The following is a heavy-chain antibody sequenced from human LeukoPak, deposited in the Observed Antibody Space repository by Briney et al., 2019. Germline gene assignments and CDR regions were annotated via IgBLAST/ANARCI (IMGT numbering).Heavy chain of an antibody. CDR2: IDPSDSYT. V-gene: IGHV5-10-1*01. CDR3: ARHEENWFDP. J-gene: IGHJ5*02. CDR1: GYSFTSYR. Sequence: GGSLKISCKGSGYSFTSYRISWVRQMPGKGLEWMGRIDPSDSYTNYSPSFQGHVTMSADKSISTAYLQCSSLKASDTAMYYCARHEENWFDPWGQGTLVTVSS.